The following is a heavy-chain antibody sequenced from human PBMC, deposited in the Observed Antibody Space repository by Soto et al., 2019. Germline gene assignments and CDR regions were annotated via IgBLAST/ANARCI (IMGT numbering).Heavy chain of an antibody. D-gene: IGHD2-21*02. CDR3: AKDPARAVTLSYYYYGMDI. V-gene: IGHV4-39*02. J-gene: IGHJ6*02. CDR1: GGSISSSSYY. CDR2: IYYSGIT. Sequence: PSETLSLTCTVSGGSISSSSYYWGWIRQPPGKGLEWIGSIYYSGITYYNPSLKSRVTISVDTSKNQFSLKLSSVTAADTAVYYCAKDPARAVTLSYYYYGMDIWGQGPTVTVSS.